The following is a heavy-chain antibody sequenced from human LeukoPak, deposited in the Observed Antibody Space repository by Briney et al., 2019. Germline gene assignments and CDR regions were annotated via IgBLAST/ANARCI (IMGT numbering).Heavy chain of an antibody. V-gene: IGHV3-23*01. CDR3: AKDWPMGGSAFDA. D-gene: IGHD3-10*01. CDR1: GFTFSSFG. CDR2: ITSSGST. Sequence: GGSLRLSCAASGFTFSSFGMSWVRQAPGKGLEGVSGITSSGSTYYPDSVKGRFTISRDNSKNTLYLQMNSLRAEDTAVYYCAKDWPMGGSAFDARGQGTMATVS. J-gene: IGHJ3*01.